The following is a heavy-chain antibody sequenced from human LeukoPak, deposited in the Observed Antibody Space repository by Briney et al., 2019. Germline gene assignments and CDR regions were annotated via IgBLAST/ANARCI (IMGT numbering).Heavy chain of an antibody. V-gene: IGHV3-33*01. CDR3: ARDLRPYCSGGSCLFDY. CDR1: GFTFSSYG. CDR2: IWYDGSNK. Sequence: GSLRLSCAASGFTFSSYGMHWVRQAPGKGLEWVAVIWYDGSNKYYADSVKGRFTISRDNSKNTLYLQMNSLRAEDTAVYYCARDLRPYCSGGSCLFDYWGQGTLVTVSS. D-gene: IGHD2-15*01. J-gene: IGHJ4*02.